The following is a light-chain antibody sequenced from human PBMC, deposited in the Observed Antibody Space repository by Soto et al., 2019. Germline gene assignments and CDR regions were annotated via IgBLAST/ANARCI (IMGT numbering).Light chain of an antibody. Sequence: EIVLTQSPATLSLSPGERATLSCRASQSVSSYLAWYQQKPGQAPRLLIYDASNRAPGIPARLSGSGSGTDFTLTISSLEPEDFAVYYCQQRSNWPLAFGGGTKVEIK. CDR1: QSVSSY. J-gene: IGKJ4*01. V-gene: IGKV3-11*01. CDR3: QQRSNWPLA. CDR2: DAS.